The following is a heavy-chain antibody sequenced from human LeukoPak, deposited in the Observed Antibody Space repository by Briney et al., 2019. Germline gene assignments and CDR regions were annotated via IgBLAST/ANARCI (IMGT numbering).Heavy chain of an antibody. Sequence: ASVKVSCKASGYTFTSYDINWVRQAPGQGLEGMGWMNPNSGNTGYAQKFQGRVTVTRNTSKSTAYMELSSLRSEDTAVYYCARGRDIVLMVYASPSRYFDYWGQGTLVTVSS. D-gene: IGHD2-8*01. CDR3: ARGRDIVLMVYASPSRYFDY. CDR1: GYTFTSYD. CDR2: MNPNSGNT. J-gene: IGHJ4*02. V-gene: IGHV1-8*01.